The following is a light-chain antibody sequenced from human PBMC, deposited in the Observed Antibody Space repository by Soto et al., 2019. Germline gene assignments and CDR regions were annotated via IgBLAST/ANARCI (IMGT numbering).Light chain of an antibody. CDR1: QSVSSAY. CDR2: RTS. J-gene: IGKJ4*01. V-gene: IGKV3-20*01. CDR3: QQYYYPPLT. Sequence: EIGLTQSPGTLSLSPGERATLSCRASQSVSSAYLAWYQQKPGQAPRLLIYRTSTRATGIPDRFSGGGSGTDFTLTISSLQAEDVAVYFCQQYYYPPLTFGGGTKVDIK.